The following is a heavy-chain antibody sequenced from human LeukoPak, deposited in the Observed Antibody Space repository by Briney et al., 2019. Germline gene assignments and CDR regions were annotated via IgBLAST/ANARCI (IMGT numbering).Heavy chain of an antibody. CDR3: ARVTLYCSGGTCYDDAFDI. J-gene: IGHJ3*02. Sequence: ASVKVSCKATGYTFTDHTITWVRQAPGQGPEYLGWISTYNGGTHSAPNVQGRVTLTTDTSSSTAYMELSSLKSEDAAVYYCARVTLYCSGGTCYDDAFDIWGQGTMVTVSS. D-gene: IGHD2-15*01. CDR2: ISTYNGGT. V-gene: IGHV1-18*01. CDR1: GYTFTDHT.